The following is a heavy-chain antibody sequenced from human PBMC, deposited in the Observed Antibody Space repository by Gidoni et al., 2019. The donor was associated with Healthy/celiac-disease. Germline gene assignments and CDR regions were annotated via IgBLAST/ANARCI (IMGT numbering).Heavy chain of an antibody. CDR1: GFTFSNAW. Sequence: EVQLVESGGGLVKPGGSLRLSCAASGFTFSNAWMSWVRQATGKGLEWVGRIKSKTDGGTTDYAAPVKGRFTISRDESKNTLYLQMNSLKTEDTAVYYCTTQILEQWLAPFPFDPWGQGTLVTVSS. V-gene: IGHV3-15*01. CDR2: IKSKTDGGTT. J-gene: IGHJ5*02. CDR3: TTQILEQWLAPFPFDP. D-gene: IGHD6-19*01.